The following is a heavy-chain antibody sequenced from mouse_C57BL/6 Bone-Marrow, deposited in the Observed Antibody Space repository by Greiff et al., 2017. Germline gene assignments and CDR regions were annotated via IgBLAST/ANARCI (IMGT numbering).Heavy chain of an antibody. D-gene: IGHD1-1*01. J-gene: IGHJ2*01. CDR2: IYPGSGNT. V-gene: IGHV1-76*01. CDR1: GYTFTDYY. CDR3: ASDYGSSYGNY. Sequence: VKLVESGAELVRPGASVKLSCKASGYTFTDYYINWVKQRPGQGLEWIARIYPGSGNTYYNEKFKGKATLTAEKSSSTAYMQLSSLTSEDSAVYFCASDYGSSYGNYWGQGTTLTVSS.